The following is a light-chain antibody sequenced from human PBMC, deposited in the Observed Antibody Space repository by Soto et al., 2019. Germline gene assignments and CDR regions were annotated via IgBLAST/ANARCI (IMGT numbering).Light chain of an antibody. CDR2: AAS. J-gene: IGKJ3*01. CDR1: QSVSSSY. CDR3: QLYGSYMFT. Sequence: EIVLTQSPDTLSLSPGQRATLSCKASQSVSSSYLAWYQQKPGQPPRLLLYAASKRAAGTPDRFSGAGSGTDFTLIISRLEPEDSAIYHCQLYGSYMFTFGQGTKVDIK. V-gene: IGKV3-20*01.